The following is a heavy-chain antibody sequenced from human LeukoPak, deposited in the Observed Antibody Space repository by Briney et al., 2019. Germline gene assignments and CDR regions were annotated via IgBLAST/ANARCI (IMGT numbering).Heavy chain of an antibody. J-gene: IGHJ6*02. D-gene: IGHD6-6*01. CDR2: ISGSGGST. CDR1: EFTFSSYA. V-gene: IGHV3-23*01. Sequence: GGSLRLSCAASEFTFSSYAMSWVRQAPGKGLEWVSAISGSGGSTYYADSVKGRFTISRDNSKNTLYLQMNSLRAEDTAVYYCARGVIEYSSSSLGLYYYYGMDVWGQGTTVTVSS. CDR3: ARGVIEYSSSSLGLYYYYGMDV.